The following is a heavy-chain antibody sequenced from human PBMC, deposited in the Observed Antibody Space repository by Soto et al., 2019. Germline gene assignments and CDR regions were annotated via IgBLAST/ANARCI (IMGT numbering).Heavy chain of an antibody. CDR3: ASGDSSGLAFDY. CDR1: GGSFSGYC. D-gene: IGHD3-22*01. J-gene: IGHJ4*02. Sequence: QVQLQQWGAGLLKPSETLSLTCADYGGSFSGYCWSWIRQPPGKGLEWIGEIKHRGSTNYNPSLKSRVTISVDTSKTQFSLKLSSVTAADTAVYYCASGDSSGLAFDYWGQGTLVTVSS. CDR2: IKHRGST. V-gene: IGHV4-34*01.